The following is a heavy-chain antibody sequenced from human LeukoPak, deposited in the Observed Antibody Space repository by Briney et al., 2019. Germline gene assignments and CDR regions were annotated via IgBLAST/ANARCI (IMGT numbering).Heavy chain of an antibody. D-gene: IGHD2-2*01. CDR2: ISAYNGNT. CDR1: GYTFTSYG. J-gene: IGHJ4*02. Sequence: ASVKVSCKASGYTFTSYGISWVRQAPGQGLEWMGWISAYNGNTNYAQKLQGRVTMTTDTSTSTAYMELRSLRSDDTAVYYCARAHMFQRNQLLCPGDYWGQGTLVTVSS. CDR3: ARAHMFQRNQLLCPGDY. V-gene: IGHV1-18*01.